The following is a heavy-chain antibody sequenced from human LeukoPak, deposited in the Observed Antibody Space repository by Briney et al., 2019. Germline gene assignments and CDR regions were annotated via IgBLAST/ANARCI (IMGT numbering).Heavy chain of an antibody. J-gene: IGHJ6*04. D-gene: IGHD5-24*01. CDR2: INTDGSST. CDR1: GFIFSSYW. CDR3: ASDPRDGGQNV. Sequence: GGSLRLSCAASGFIFSSYWMHWVRHAPGKGLAWVSRINTDGSSTSYADSVKGRFTISRDNAKNTLYLQMNSLRPEDSAVYYCASDPRDGGQNVWGKGTTVTVSS. V-gene: IGHV3-74*01.